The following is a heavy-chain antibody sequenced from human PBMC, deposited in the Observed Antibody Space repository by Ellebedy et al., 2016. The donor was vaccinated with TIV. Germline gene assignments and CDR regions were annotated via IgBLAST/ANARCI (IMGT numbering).Heavy chain of an antibody. Sequence: SVKVSCXASGGTFSSYAISWVRQAPGQGLEWMGGIIPIFGTANYAQKFQGRVTITADESTSTAYMELSSLRSEDTAVYYCATSFEMATIGAWGQGTLVTVSS. D-gene: IGHD5-24*01. CDR2: IIPIFGTA. CDR3: ATSFEMATIGA. J-gene: IGHJ4*02. CDR1: GGTFSSYA. V-gene: IGHV1-69*13.